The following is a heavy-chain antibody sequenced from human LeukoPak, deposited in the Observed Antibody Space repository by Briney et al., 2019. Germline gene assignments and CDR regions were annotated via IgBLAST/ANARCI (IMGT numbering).Heavy chain of an antibody. CDR3: ARSPYYYGSGSYFDY. CDR1: GRSISSYY. J-gene: IGHJ4*02. V-gene: IGHV4-4*07. Sequence: SETLSLTCTVSGRSISSYYWSWIRQPAGKGLEWIGRIYTSGSTNYNPSLKSRVTMSVDTSKNQFSLKLSSVTAADTAVYYCARSPYYYGSGSYFDYWGQGTLVTVSS. D-gene: IGHD3-10*01. CDR2: IYTSGST.